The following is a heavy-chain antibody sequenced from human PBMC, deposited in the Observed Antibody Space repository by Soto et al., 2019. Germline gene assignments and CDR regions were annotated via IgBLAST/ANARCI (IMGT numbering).Heavy chain of an antibody. D-gene: IGHD1-7*01. J-gene: IGHJ5*02. V-gene: IGHV1-69*06. CDR3: ARSRNYDPYNWFDP. Sequence: QVQLVQSGAEVKKPGSSVKVSCKASGGTFSSYAISGVRQAPGQGLEWMGGIIPIFGTAHYAQKFQGRVTITADKSTSTAYMELSSLRSEDTAVYYCARSRNYDPYNWFDPWGQGTLVTVSS. CDR2: IIPIFGTA. CDR1: GGTFSSYA.